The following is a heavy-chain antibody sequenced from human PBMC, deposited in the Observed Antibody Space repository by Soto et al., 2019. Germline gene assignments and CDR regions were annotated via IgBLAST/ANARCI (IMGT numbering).Heavy chain of an antibody. CDR3: ARVSGYGVWFDP. D-gene: IGHD5-12*01. CDR2: IIPILGIA. CDR1: GGTFSSYT. J-gene: IGHJ5*02. V-gene: IGHV1-69*02. Sequence: QVQLVQSGAEVKKPGSSVKVSCKASGGTFSSYTISWVRQAPGQGLEWMGRIIPILGIANYAQKFQGRVTITADKSMSTAYMELSSLRSEDTAVYYCARVSGYGVWFDPWGQGTLVTVSS.